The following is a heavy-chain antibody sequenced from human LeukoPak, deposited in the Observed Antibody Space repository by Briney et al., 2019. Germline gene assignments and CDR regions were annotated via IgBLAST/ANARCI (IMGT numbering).Heavy chain of an antibody. Sequence: PGGSLKLSCATSGFTFNNYNMNWVRQAPGRALEWVSSITSSGTYIFYADSVKGRFTISRDNAKNSLYLQMNSLGPEDTAVYYCARDPYSGNYGNYYYYYMDVWGKGTAVTISS. CDR1: GFTFNNYN. J-gene: IGHJ6*03. CDR2: ITSSGTYI. V-gene: IGHV3-21*01. CDR3: ARDPYSGNYGNYYYYYMDV. D-gene: IGHD1-26*01.